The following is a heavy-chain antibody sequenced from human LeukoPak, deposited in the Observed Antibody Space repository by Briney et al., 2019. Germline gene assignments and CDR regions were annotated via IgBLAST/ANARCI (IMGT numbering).Heavy chain of an antibody. V-gene: IGHV4-34*01. CDR2: INHSGST. CDR1: GGSFSGYY. CDR3: AIDYMTGTGNAGGY. D-gene: IGHD3/OR15-3a*01. Sequence: PSETLSLTCAVYGGSFSGYYWSWIRQPPGKGLEWIGEINHSGSTNYNPSPKSRVTISVDMSKNQFSLKLSSVTAADTAVFYCAIDYMTGTGNAGGYWGQGTLVTVSS. J-gene: IGHJ4*02.